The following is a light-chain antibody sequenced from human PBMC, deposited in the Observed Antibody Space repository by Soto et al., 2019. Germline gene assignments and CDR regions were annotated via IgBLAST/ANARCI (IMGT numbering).Light chain of an antibody. CDR1: QSVSSS. V-gene: IGKV3-11*01. Sequence: EIVLTQSPATLSLSPGERATLSCRASQSVSSSLAWYQQKPGQTPRLLIYDASNRATGIPARFSGSGSGTDFTLNISSLEPEDFAVYYCQQRTNWPITFGQGTRLGIK. CDR2: DAS. J-gene: IGKJ5*01. CDR3: QQRTNWPIT.